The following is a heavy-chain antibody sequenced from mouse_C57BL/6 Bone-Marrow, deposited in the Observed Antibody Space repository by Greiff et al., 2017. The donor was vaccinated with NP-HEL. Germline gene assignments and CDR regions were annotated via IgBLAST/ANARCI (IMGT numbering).Heavy chain of an antibody. D-gene: IGHD3-3*01. CDR3: ARRAGHFDY. CDR1: GYTFTSYW. V-gene: IGHV1-69*01. J-gene: IGHJ2*01. Sequence: QVQLQQPGAELVMPGASVKLSCKASGYTFTSYWMHWVKQRPGQGLEWIGEIDPSDSYTNYNQKFKGQSTLPVDKSTSTAYMQLSSLTSEDSAVYYCARRAGHFDYWGQGTTLTVSS. CDR2: IDPSDSYT.